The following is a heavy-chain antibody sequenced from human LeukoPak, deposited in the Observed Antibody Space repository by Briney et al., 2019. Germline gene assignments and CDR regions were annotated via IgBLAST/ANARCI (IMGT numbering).Heavy chain of an antibody. CDR2: INHSGST. CDR1: GFTFSSYG. D-gene: IGHD6-19*01. CDR3: AASDALKAVAGIHYYYYMDV. V-gene: IGHV4-34*08. Sequence: PGGSLRLSCAASGFTFSSYGMSWVRQPPGKGLEWIGEINHSGSTNYNPSLKSRVTISVDTSKNQFSLKLSSVTAADTAVYYCAASDALKAVAGIHYYYYMDVWGKGTTVTVSS. J-gene: IGHJ6*03.